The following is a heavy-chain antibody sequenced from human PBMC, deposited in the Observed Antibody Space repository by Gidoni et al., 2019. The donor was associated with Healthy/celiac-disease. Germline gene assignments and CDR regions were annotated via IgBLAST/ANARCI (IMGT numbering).Heavy chain of an antibody. V-gene: IGHV3-15*01. Sequence: EVQLVESGGGLVKPGGSLRLSCAASGFTFSNAWMSWVRQAPGKGLEWVGRSKSKTDGGTTDYAAPVKGRFTISRDDSKNTLYLQMNSLKTEDTAVYYCTTDLKDSSGETLWDFDYWGQGTLVTVSS. CDR3: TTDLKDSSGETLWDFDY. D-gene: IGHD3-22*01. CDR2: SKSKTDGGTT. J-gene: IGHJ4*02. CDR1: GFTFSNAW.